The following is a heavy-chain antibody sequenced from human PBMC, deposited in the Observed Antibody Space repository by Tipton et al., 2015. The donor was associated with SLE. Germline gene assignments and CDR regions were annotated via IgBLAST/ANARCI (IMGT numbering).Heavy chain of an antibody. D-gene: IGHD2-2*01. V-gene: IGHV4-39*07. CDR2: IYYSGST. Sequence: LRLSCTVSGGSISSSSYYWGWIRQPPGKGLEWIGNIYYSGSTYYNPSLKSRVTISVDTSKNHFSLKLSSVTAADTAVYYCARGLSTHDFDIWGQGTMVTVSS. CDR3: ARGLSTHDFDI. J-gene: IGHJ3*02. CDR1: GGSISSSSYY.